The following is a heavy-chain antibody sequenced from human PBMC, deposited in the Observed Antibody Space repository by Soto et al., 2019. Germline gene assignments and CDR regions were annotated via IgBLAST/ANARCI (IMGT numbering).Heavy chain of an antibody. J-gene: IGHJ6*02. CDR3: ARGTMGANGYYYYGMDV. CDR2: IIPIFGTA. V-gene: IGHV1-69*13. Sequence: SVKVSCKASGGTFSSYAISWVRQAPGHGLEWMGGIIPIFGTANYAQKFQGRVTITADESTSTAYMELSSLRSEDTAVYYCARGTMGANGYYYYGMDVWGQGTTVTVSS. CDR1: GGTFSSYA. D-gene: IGHD1-26*01.